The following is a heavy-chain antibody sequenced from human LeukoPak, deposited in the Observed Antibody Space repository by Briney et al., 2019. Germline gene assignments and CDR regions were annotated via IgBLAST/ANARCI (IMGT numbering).Heavy chain of an antibody. CDR2: ISSNGGSK. D-gene: IGHD6-13*01. CDR3: AKEREPQAAVLSYCMDV. CDR1: GFTFSAYN. V-gene: IGHV3-64*02. J-gene: IGHJ6*03. Sequence: GGSLRLSRAASGFTFSAYNMHWVRQAPGKGLEFVSAISSNGGSKYYADSVKGRFTISRDNSKNTLYLQMGSLRAEDMAVYYCAKEREPQAAVLSYCMDVWGKGTTVTVSS.